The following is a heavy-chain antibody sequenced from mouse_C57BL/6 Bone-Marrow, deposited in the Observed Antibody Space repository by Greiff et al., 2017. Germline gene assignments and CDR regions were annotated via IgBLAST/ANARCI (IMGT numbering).Heavy chain of an antibody. CDR3: AREKRVLGGFAY. V-gene: IGHV1-69*01. Sequence: VQLQQPGAELVMPGASVKLSCKASGYTFTSYWMHWVKQRPGQGLEWIGEIDPSDSYTNYNQKFKGKSTLTVDKSSSTAYMRLSSLTSEDSAVYYCAREKRVLGGFAYWGQGTLVTVSA. CDR2: IDPSDSYT. D-gene: IGHD3-3*01. J-gene: IGHJ3*01. CDR1: GYTFTSYW.